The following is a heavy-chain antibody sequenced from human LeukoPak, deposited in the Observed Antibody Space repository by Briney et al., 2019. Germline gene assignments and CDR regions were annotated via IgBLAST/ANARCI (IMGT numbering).Heavy chain of an antibody. D-gene: IGHD3-22*01. CDR1: GYTFTGYY. CDR3: ARVLDYYDSSGYFDY. J-gene: IGHJ4*02. Sequence: GASVKVSCKASGYTFTGYYMHWVRQAPGQGLEWMGWINPNSGGTNYAQKFQGRVTMTRDTSISTAYMELSRLRSDDTAVYYCARVLDYYDSSGYFDYWGQGTLVTVSS. CDR2: INPNSGGT. V-gene: IGHV1-2*02.